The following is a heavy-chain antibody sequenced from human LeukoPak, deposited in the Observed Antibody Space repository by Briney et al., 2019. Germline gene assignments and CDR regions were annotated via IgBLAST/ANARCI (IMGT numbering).Heavy chain of an antibody. CDR1: GGTFSINA. V-gene: IGHV1-69*05. CDR2: IIPMSETP. Sequence: SVKVSCKASGGTFSINAITWVRQAPGQGLEWMGGIIPMSETPKYTQKFQGRVTIATDESTNTAYMELSSLRSEDTAVYYCARDKDSGECVSNSCYGVWPLDIWGQGTMVTVSS. CDR3: ARDKDSGECVSNSCYGVWPLDI. D-gene: IGHD2-2*01. J-gene: IGHJ3*02.